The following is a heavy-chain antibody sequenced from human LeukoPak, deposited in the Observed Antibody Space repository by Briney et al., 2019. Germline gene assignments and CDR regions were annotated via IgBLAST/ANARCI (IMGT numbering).Heavy chain of an antibody. V-gene: IGHV3-64*01. Sequence: GGSLRLSCAASGFTFSSYAMHWVRQAPGKGLEYVSAISTNGGSTYYANSVKGRFTISRDNSKNTLYLQMGSLRAEDMAVYYCARTYCSSTSCLIDYWGQGTLVTVSS. CDR1: GFTFSSYA. J-gene: IGHJ4*02. CDR3: ARTYCSSTSCLIDY. D-gene: IGHD2-2*01. CDR2: ISTNGGST.